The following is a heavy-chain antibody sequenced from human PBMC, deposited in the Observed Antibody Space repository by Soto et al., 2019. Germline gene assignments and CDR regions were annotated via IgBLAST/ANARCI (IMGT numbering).Heavy chain of an antibody. CDR1: GGSISSSSYY. J-gene: IGHJ6*02. V-gene: IGHV4-39*01. D-gene: IGHD4-17*01. Sequence: SETLSLTCTVSGGSISSSSYYWGWIRQPPGKGLEWIGSIYYSGSTYYNPSLKSRVTISVDTPKNQFSLKLSSVTAADTAVYYCARSEYGDPGYGMDVWCQGIMVSLSS. CDR2: IYYSGST. CDR3: ARSEYGDPGYGMDV.